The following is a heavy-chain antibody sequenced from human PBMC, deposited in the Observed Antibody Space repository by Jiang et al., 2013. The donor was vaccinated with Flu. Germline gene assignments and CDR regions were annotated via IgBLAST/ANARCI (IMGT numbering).Heavy chain of an antibody. CDR2: IYPGDSDI. D-gene: IGHD6-19*01. CDR1: GYSFSRYW. J-gene: IGHJ4*02. V-gene: IGHV5-51*01. Sequence: GAEVKKPGESLKISCEGSGYSFSRYWIGWVRQKPGKGLEWMGSIYPGDSDIRYSPSFQGQVAISVDNSINAAYLQWTSLKPSDTAIYYCARQQGGAGDFWGQGTLVTVAS. CDR3: ARQQGGAGDF.